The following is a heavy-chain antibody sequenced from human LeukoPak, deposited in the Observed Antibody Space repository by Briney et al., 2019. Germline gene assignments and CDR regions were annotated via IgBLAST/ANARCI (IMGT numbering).Heavy chain of an antibody. CDR2: IEQGGSEK. CDR3: ARNLPAADY. J-gene: IGHJ4*02. CDR1: GFTFSSYS. Sequence: GGSLRLSCAASGFTFSSYSMNWVRQAPGKGLEWVANIEQGGSEKSYGDSVKGRFTISRDNARNSMYLQMNSLRAEDTAVNYCARNLPAADYWGQGTLVTVSS. V-gene: IGHV3-7*01. D-gene: IGHD2-2*01.